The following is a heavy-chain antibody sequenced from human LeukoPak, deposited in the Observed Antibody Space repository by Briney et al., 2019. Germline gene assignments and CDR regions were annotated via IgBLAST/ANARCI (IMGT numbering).Heavy chain of an antibody. CDR2: IYYSGSA. D-gene: IGHD6-19*01. V-gene: IGHV4-59*01. CDR1: GGSISSYY. Sequence: PSETLSLTCTVSGGSISSYYWTWIRQPPGKGLEWIGYIYYSGSARYNPSLKSRVTISLDTSKNQFSLKLSSVTAADTAVYYCAGGTVAGIDYWGQGILVTVSS. CDR3: AGGTVAGIDY. J-gene: IGHJ4*02.